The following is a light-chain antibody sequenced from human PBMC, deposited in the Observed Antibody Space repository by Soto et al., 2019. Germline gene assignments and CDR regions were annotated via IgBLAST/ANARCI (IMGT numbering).Light chain of an antibody. J-gene: IGLJ1*01. Sequence: QSVLTQPASVSGSPGQSITISCTGTTSDIGAYNYVSWYQQHAGKAPKLIIYEVSRRPSGVSNRFSGSKSGSTASLTISGLQAEDEALYYCGSSSGITTPLFATGTKVTVL. CDR1: TSDIGAYNY. CDR2: EVS. CDR3: GSSSGITTPL. V-gene: IGLV2-14*01.